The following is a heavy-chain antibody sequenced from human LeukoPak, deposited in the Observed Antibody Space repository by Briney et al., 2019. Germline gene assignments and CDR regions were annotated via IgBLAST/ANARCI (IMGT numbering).Heavy chain of an antibody. CDR3: ARVAIFGVVTS. CDR2: IYSGGST. V-gene: IGHV3-53*04. Sequence: GGSLRLSCAPSGFTFSGYAMAWVRQAPGKGLEWVSVIYSGGSTYYADSVKGRFTISRHNSKNTLYLQMNSLRAEDTAVYYCARVAIFGVVTSWGQGTLVTVSS. J-gene: IGHJ4*02. D-gene: IGHD3-3*01. CDR1: GFTFSGYA.